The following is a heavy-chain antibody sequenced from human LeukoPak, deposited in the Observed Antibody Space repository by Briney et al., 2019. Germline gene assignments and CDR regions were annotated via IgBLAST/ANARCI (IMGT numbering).Heavy chain of an antibody. Sequence: PSETLSLTCAVYGGSFSGYYWSWIRQPPGKGLEWIGYIYYSGSTNYNPSLKSRVTISVDTSKNQFSLKLSSVTAADTAVYYCAREAYCGGDCYSGFDYWGQGTLVTVSS. J-gene: IGHJ4*02. CDR3: AREAYCGGDCYSGFDY. CDR2: IYYSGST. D-gene: IGHD2-21*02. V-gene: IGHV4-59*01. CDR1: GGSFSGYY.